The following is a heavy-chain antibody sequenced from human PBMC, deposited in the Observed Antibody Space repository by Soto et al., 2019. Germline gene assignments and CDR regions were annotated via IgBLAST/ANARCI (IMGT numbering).Heavy chain of an antibody. V-gene: IGHV3-9*01. CDR2: LSWKSGRI. CDR3: ARTSYHYDSGGYHNPFDY. D-gene: IGHD3-22*01. Sequence: PGGSLRLSCAASGFTFSSYAMSWVRQAPGKGLEWVSGLSWKSGRIDYADSVKGRFTISRDNAKKFLFLQMNSLRAEDTAFYYCARTSYHYDSGGYHNPFDYWGQGTLVTVSS. J-gene: IGHJ4*02. CDR1: GFTFSSYA.